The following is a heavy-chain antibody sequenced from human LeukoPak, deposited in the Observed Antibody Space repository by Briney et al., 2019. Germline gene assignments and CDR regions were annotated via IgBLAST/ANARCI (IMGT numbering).Heavy chain of an antibody. CDR1: GFTFSSYG. V-gene: IGHV3-30*02. CDR3: AKSLDTGTTLPIDY. CDR2: IRSDGSNK. Sequence: GGSLRLSCAASGFTFSSYGMHWVRQAPGKGLEWVAFIRSDGSNKYYADSVKGRFTISRDNSKNTLYLQMNSLRAEDTAVYYCAKSLDTGTTLPIDYWGQGTLVTVSS. D-gene: IGHD1-7*01. J-gene: IGHJ4*02.